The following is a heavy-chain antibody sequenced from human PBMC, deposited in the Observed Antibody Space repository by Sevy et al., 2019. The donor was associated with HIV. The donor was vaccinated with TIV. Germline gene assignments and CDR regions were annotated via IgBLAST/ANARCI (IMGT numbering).Heavy chain of an antibody. CDR1: GFTFSSYS. Sequence: GGSLRLSCAASGFTFSSYSMNWVRQAPGKGLEWVSSISSSSSYIYYADSVKGRFTISRDNAKNSLYLQMNSLRAEDTAVYYCARRAYCGGDCSPNFYYWGQGTLVTVSS. D-gene: IGHD2-21*02. CDR2: ISSSSSYI. J-gene: IGHJ4*02. V-gene: IGHV3-21*01. CDR3: ARRAYCGGDCSPNFYY.